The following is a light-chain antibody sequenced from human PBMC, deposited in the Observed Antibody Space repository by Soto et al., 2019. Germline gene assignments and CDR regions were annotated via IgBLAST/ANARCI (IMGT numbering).Light chain of an antibody. J-gene: IGKJ1*01. CDR3: QQYSIWRT. CDR2: GAS. V-gene: IGKV3-15*01. Sequence: EIVLTQPPGTLSLSPGERATLSCRASQSVSSNLAWYQQKPGQAPRLLIYGASTRATGIPARFSGSGSGTEFTLTISSLQSEDFAVYYCQQYSIWRTFGQGTKVDIK. CDR1: QSVSSN.